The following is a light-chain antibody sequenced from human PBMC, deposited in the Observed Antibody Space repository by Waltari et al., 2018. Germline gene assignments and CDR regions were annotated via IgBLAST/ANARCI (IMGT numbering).Light chain of an antibody. J-gene: IGLJ3*02. CDR2: GQD. CDR1: SLRRYY. V-gene: IGLV3-19*01. CDR3: LSRDTTSTRV. Sequence: SSELTQEPAVSVALGQTVSITCQGDSLRRYYASWYQQRPGQAPILILYGQDNRPSGIPDRFSGSTSGNTASLTITGAQAEDEADYYCLSRDTTSTRVFGGGTRLTV.